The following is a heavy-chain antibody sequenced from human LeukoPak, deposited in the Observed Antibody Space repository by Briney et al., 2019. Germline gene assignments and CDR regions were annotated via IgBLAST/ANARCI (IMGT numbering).Heavy chain of an antibody. CDR2: IYYSGST. J-gene: IGHJ6*02. Sequence: RSSETLSLTCTVSGGSISSGDYCWSWIRQPPGKGLEWIGYIYYSGSTYYNPSLKSRVTISVDTSKNQFSLKLSSVTAADTAVYYCARGPGSGRYGMDVWGQGTTVTVSS. V-gene: IGHV4-30-4*01. D-gene: IGHD3-10*01. CDR1: GGSISSGDYC. CDR3: ARGPGSGRYGMDV.